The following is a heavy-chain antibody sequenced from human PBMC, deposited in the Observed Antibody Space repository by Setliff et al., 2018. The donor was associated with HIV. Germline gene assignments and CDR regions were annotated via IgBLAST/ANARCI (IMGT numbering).Heavy chain of an antibody. J-gene: IGHJ6*03. D-gene: IGHD6-19*01. CDR3: SRLPSSGWYGGHHYMDV. CDR2: IHYSGSI. CDR1: GGSISSHY. Sequence: PSETLSLTCTVSGGSISSHYWNWIRKPPGKGMEWIGYIHYSGSINYKHSLKSRVTISGASSKNQVSLMLSSVTAADTAVYFCSRLPSSGWYGGHHYMDVWGKGAAVTVSS. V-gene: IGHV4-59*11.